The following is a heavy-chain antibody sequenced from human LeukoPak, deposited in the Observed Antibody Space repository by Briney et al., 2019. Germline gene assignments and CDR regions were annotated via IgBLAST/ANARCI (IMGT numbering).Heavy chain of an antibody. CDR1: GYTFTAYY. Sequence: GASVKVSCKASGYTFTAYYMHWVRQAPGQGLEWMGWINPNSGDTNYAQEFQGRVTMTRDTSINTAYMELSGPRSEDTAVYYCARDLTFTSGRGVYWGQGTLVTVSS. CDR3: ARDLTFTSGRGVY. D-gene: IGHD6-25*01. CDR2: INPNSGDT. J-gene: IGHJ4*02. V-gene: IGHV1-2*02.